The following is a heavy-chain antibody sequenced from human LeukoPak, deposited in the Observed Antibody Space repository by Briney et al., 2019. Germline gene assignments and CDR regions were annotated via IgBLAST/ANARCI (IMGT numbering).Heavy chain of an antibody. CDR1: GFTFPSNA. Sequence: GGSLRLSCEASGFTFPSNAMSWVRQAPGKGLEWVSYISSSSSTIYYADSVKGRFTISRDNAKNSLYLQMNSLRDEDTAVYYCAREGPYYGSGSYRGDVWGQGTTVTVSS. J-gene: IGHJ6*02. CDR3: AREGPYYGSGSYRGDV. V-gene: IGHV3-48*02. D-gene: IGHD3-10*01. CDR2: ISSSSSTI.